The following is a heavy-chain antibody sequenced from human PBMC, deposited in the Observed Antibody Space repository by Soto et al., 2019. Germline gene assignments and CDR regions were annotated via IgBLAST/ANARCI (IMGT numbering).Heavy chain of an antibody. CDR1: GYAFRSNY. Sequence: ASVKVSCKASGYAFRSNYIHWVRQAPGQGLEWMGVINPSNGRTTYAQNFQDRVTMTRDTSTSTVYIELRSLSSDDTAVYYCARRGFDYWGQGTPVTSPQ. V-gene: IGHV1-46*01. J-gene: IGHJ4*02. CDR3: ARRGFDY. CDR2: INPSNGRT.